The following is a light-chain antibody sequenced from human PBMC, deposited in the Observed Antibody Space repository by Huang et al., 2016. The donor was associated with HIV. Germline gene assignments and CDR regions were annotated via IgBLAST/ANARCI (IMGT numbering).Light chain of an antibody. CDR1: QSVRSS. V-gene: IGKV3-11*01. J-gene: IGKJ3*01. CDR3: QQRSNWHFT. CDR2: DAS. Sequence: EIVLTQSPATLSLSPGERATLSCRASQSVRSSLTWYQQKPGQAPRLLIYDASNRATRIPARFSGIGSGTAFTLTISSLEPEDFAVYYCQQRSNWHFTFGPGTKVDIK.